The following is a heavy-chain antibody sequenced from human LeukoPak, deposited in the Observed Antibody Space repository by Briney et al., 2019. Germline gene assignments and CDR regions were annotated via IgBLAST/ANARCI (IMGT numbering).Heavy chain of an antibody. J-gene: IGHJ4*02. CDR2: INHSGST. Sequence: KPSETLSLTCAVYGGSFSGYYWSWIRQPPGKGLEWIGEINHSGSTNYNPSLKSRVTISVDTSKNQFSLKLSSVTAADTAVYYCARRSIFGVVSNDYWGQGTLVTVSS. V-gene: IGHV4-34*01. CDR1: GGSFSGYY. D-gene: IGHD3-3*01. CDR3: ARRSIFGVVSNDY.